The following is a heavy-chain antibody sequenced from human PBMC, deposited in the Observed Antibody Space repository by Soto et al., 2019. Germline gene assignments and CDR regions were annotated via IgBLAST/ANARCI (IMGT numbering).Heavy chain of an antibody. CDR3: SRRRGPGLYYGTDV. Sequence: QVQLQESGPGLVKPSETLSLTCTVSGGSVSSGTYYWIWIRQPPGKGLEWIGYIYYSGSTNYNPSLMSRGTISVDTSKNQFSLKRNYVTAAETAVYYCSRRRGPGLYYGTDVWGQGTTVTVSS. V-gene: IGHV4-61*01. CDR1: GGSVSSGTYY. CDR2: IYYSGST. J-gene: IGHJ6*02.